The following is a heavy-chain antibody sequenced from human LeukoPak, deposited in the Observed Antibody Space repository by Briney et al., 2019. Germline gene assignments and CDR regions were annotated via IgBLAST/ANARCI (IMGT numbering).Heavy chain of an antibody. CDR1: GFPFGDYA. CDR3: TRDRKYPRNNNWYYYYYYMDV. CDR2: IRSRVYGGTT. D-gene: IGHD1-1*01. Sequence: PGGSLRLSCIASGFPFGDYAMSWFRQAPGKGLEWLGFIRSRVYGGTTEYAASVEGRFTISRDDSKSIAYLQMNSLKTEDTAVYYCTRDRKYPRNNNWYYYYYYMDVWGKGTTVTISS. J-gene: IGHJ6*03. V-gene: IGHV3-49*03.